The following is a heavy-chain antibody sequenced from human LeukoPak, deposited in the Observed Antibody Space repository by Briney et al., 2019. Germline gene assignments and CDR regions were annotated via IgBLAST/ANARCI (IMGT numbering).Heavy chain of an antibody. CDR1: GASISSTSYC. CDR3: ARDWGVSARPGYMDV. J-gene: IGHJ6*03. V-gene: IGHV4-61*09. Sequence: SQTLSLTCTVSGASISSTSYCWGWIRQPPGRGLEWIGHIHTSGSTNYNPSLKSRVTISVDTSKNQFSLKLSSVTAADTAVYYCARDWGVSARPGYMDVWGKGTTVTVSS. D-gene: IGHD6-6*01. CDR2: IHTSGST.